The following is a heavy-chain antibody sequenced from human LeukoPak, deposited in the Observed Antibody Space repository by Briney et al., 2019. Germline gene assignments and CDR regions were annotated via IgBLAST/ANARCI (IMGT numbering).Heavy chain of an antibody. V-gene: IGHV1-46*01. CDR3: ARGAPTTRIGAGRFDY. D-gene: IGHD5-12*01. Sequence: GASVKVSCKAFGCSLTSYYVHWVRQAPGQGLEWMGEINPSGGSTSYAQKFQGRITVTRDTYTNTVYMDLSSLRSEDTATYYCARGAPTTRIGAGRFDYWGQGSLLTVAS. CDR2: INPSGGST. J-gene: IGHJ4*02. CDR1: GCSLTSYY.